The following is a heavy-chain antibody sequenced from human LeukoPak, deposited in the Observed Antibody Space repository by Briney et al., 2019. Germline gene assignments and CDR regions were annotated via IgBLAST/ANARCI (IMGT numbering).Heavy chain of an antibody. V-gene: IGHV4-59*07. CDR1: GASISGYY. CDR2: IDYTGST. D-gene: IGHD4-17*01. Sequence: SDTLSLTCTVSGASISGYYWTWIRQPPGKGLEWIGHIDYTGSTNYNSSLESRVTISVDTSKTQFSLKLRYVTAADTAVYYCARTASAVTTAIDYWGQGTLVTVSS. CDR3: ARTASAVTTAIDY. J-gene: IGHJ4*02.